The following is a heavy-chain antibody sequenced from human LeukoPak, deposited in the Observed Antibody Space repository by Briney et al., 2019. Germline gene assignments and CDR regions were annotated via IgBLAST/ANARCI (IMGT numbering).Heavy chain of an antibody. CDR3: ARDYFCSSTSCSATGAFDI. CDR1: GFSFGSYR. V-gene: IGHV3-30*03. J-gene: IGHJ3*02. D-gene: IGHD2-2*01. CDR2: ISYDGSNE. Sequence: GGSLRLSCAASGFSFGSYRMNWVRQAPGKGLEWVAVISYDGSNEYYADSVKGRFTISRDNSKNTLYLQMNSLRPEDAAVYYCARDYFCSSTSCSATGAFDIWGQGTMVTVSS.